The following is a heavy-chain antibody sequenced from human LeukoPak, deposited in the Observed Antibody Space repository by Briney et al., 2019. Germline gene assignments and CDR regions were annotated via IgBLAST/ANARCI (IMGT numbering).Heavy chain of an antibody. J-gene: IGHJ4*02. D-gene: IGHD5-18*01. CDR1: GFTFSSYN. V-gene: IGHV3-21*01. CDR3: AREGPGYSYGSSGY. Sequence: GGSLRLSCAASGFTFSSYNMNWVRQAPGKGLEWVSSISSSSYIYYADSVKGRFTISRDNAKNSLYLQMNSLRDEDTAVYYCAREGPGYSYGSSGYWGQGALVTVSP. CDR2: ISSSSYI.